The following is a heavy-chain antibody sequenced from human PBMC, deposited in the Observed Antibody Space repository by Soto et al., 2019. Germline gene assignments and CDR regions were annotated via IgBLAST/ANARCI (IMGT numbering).Heavy chain of an antibody. V-gene: IGHV1-3*01. D-gene: IGHD6-13*01. CDR1: GYIFTSYA. J-gene: IGHJ6*03. Sequence: GASVKVSCKASGYIFTSYAMHWVRQAPGQRLEWMGWINAGNGNTKYSQKFQGRVTITRDTSASTAYMELSSLGSEDTAVYYCARVSTGYASSGLYYYNSYRAVWGKGTTVTVS. CDR2: INAGNGNT. CDR3: ARVSTGYASSGLYYYNSYRAV.